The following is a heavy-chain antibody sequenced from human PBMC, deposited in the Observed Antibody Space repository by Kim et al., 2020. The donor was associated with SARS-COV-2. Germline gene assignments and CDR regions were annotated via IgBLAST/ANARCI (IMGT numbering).Heavy chain of an antibody. CDR1: GGFISSSSYY. CDR3: ARASVAGTDEFDY. J-gene: IGHJ4*02. D-gene: IGHD6-19*01. Sequence: SETLSLTCTVSGGFISSSSYYWGWIRQPPGKGLEWIGSIYYSGSTYYNPSLKSRVTISVDTSKNQFSLKLSSVTAADTAVYYCARASVAGTDEFDYWGQGTLVTVSS. V-gene: IGHV4-39*07. CDR2: IYYSGST.